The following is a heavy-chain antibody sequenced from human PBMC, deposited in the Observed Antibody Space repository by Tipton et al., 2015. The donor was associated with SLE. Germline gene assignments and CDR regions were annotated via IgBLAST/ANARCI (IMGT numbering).Heavy chain of an antibody. CDR3: ARDGTRCSGGSCSDAVDD. CDR2: NYYSGST. J-gene: IGHJ6*02. D-gene: IGHD2-15*01. Sequence: TLSLTCTVSGGRISNYYWSCVRQPPGKRQEWMGDNYYSGSTNYNPSLKSRVNISVDTSTNQFSLKLRSVTAADTAGNYCARDGTRCSGGSCSDAVDDWGQGTTVTVSS. CDR1: GGRISNYY. V-gene: IGHV4-59*01.